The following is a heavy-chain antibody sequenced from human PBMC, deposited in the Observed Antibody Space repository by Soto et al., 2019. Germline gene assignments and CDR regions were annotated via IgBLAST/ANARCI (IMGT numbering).Heavy chain of an antibody. CDR3: AKDGSPHLWKVRTHFDY. V-gene: IGHV3-23*01. Sequence: EVQLLESGGGLVQPGGSLRLSCADSGFTFSSFAMSWVRQAPGKGLEWVSGISGSGDSTYYADSVKGRFTISRDNSKNTLYLQMSSLRAEDTAVYYYAKDGSPHLWKVRTHFDYWGQGTLVTVSS. CDR2: ISGSGDST. D-gene: IGHD2-15*01. J-gene: IGHJ4*02. CDR1: GFTFSSFA.